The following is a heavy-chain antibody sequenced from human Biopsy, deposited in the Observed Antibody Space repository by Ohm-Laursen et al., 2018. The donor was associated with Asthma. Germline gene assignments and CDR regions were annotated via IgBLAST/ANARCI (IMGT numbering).Heavy chain of an antibody. J-gene: IGHJ6*02. CDR3: ARVFESSEWGPFYHFGLDV. CDR1: GFSFSDYY. Sequence: SLRLSCAAYGFSFSDYYMTGMRQAPGKGLEWVSSISSSGSTTYPAESVKGRFTISRDNAQKSLFLQMGSLRAEDTAIYYCARVFESSEWGPFYHFGLDVWGQGTTVAVSS. CDR2: ISSSGSTT. V-gene: IGHV3-11*01. D-gene: IGHD6-25*01.